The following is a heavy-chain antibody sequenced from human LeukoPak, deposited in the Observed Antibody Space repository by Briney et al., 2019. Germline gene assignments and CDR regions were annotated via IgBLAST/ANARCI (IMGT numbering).Heavy chain of an antibody. CDR3: ARLSSTSFPFDY. J-gene: IGHJ4*02. CDR2: INHSGST. Sequence: NSSETLSLTCAVYGGSFSGYYWSWIRQPPGKGLEWIGEINHSGSTNYNPSLKSRVTISVDTSKNQFSLKLSSVAAADTAVYYCARLSSTSFPFDYWGQGTLVTVSS. V-gene: IGHV4-34*01. D-gene: IGHD2-2*01. CDR1: GGSFSGYY.